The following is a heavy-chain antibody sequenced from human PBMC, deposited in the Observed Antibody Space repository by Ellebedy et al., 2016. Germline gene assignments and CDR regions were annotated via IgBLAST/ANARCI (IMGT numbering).Heavy chain of an antibody. V-gene: IGHV1-69*13. CDR2: IIPIFGTA. CDR3: ATWTSGITPNWYFDL. CDR1: GGTFSSYA. D-gene: IGHD4-23*01. J-gene: IGHJ2*01. Sequence: SVKVSCXASGGTFSSYAISWVRQAPGQGLEWMGGIIPIFGTANYAQKFQGRVTITADESTSTAYMELSSLRSEDTAVYYCATWTSGITPNWYFDLWGRGTLVTVSS.